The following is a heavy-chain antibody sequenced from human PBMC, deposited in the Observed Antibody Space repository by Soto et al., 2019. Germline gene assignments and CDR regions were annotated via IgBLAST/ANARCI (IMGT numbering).Heavy chain of an antibody. Sequence: SETLSLTCAVYGGSFSGYYWSWIRQPPGKGLEWIGEINHSGSTNYNPSLKSRVTISVDTSKNQFSLKLSSVTAADTAVYYCARGLMYYDYIWGSYRSRFFDYWGQGPLVPVSS. CDR1: GGSFSGYY. J-gene: IGHJ4*02. D-gene: IGHD3-16*02. V-gene: IGHV4-34*01. CDR3: ARGLMYYDYIWGSYRSRFFDY. CDR2: INHSGST.